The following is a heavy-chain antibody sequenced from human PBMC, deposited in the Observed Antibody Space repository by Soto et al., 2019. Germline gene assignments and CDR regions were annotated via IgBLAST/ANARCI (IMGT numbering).Heavy chain of an antibody. V-gene: IGHV5-10-1*01. Sequence: HGESLKISCKGSGYSFTSYWISWVRQMPGKGLEWMGRIDPSDSYTNYSPSFQGHVTISADKSISTAYLQWSSLKASDTAMYYCARSLEWGSRPTPYGMDVWGQGTTVTVSS. D-gene: IGHD3-3*01. CDR3: ARSLEWGSRPTPYGMDV. CDR2: IDPSDSYT. CDR1: GYSFTSYW. J-gene: IGHJ6*02.